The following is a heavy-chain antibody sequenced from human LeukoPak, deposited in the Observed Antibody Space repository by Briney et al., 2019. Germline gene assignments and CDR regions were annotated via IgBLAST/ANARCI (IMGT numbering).Heavy chain of an antibody. CDR3: AKTPNKWYYYDHSPGGHYFDY. V-gene: IGHV3-30*04. J-gene: IGHJ4*02. CDR1: GFTFSSYA. D-gene: IGHD3-22*01. CDR2: ISYDGSNK. Sequence: GGSLRLSCAASGFTFSSYAMHWVRQAPGKGLEWVAVISYDGSNKYYADSVKGRFTISRDNSKNTLYLQMNSLRAEDTAVYYCAKTPNKWYYYDHSPGGHYFDYWGQGTLVTVSS.